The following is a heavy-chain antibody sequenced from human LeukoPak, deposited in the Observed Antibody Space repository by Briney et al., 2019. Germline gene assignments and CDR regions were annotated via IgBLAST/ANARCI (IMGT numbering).Heavy chain of an antibody. J-gene: IGHJ4*02. CDR2: IYTSGST. V-gene: IGHV4-38-2*01. D-gene: IGHD3-3*01. Sequence: PSETLSLTCAVSGYSISSGYYRGWIRQPPGKGLEWIGRIYTSGSTNYNPSLKSRVTISVDTSKNQFSLKLSSVTAADTAVYYCARANDFWSGSDYWGQGTLVTVSS. CDR3: ARANDFWSGSDY. CDR1: GYSISSGYY.